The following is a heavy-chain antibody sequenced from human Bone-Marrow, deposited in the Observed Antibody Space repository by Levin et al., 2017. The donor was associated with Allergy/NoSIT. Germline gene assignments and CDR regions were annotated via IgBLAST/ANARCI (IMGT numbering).Heavy chain of an antibody. CDR1: GFTFNSYW. CDR2: IKEKGSET. Sequence: SGGSLRLSCAASGFTFNSYWMTWVRQAPGKGLEWVANIKEKGSETYYVDSVKGRFTISRDNAENSLNLQMNSLRAEDTAIYYCARVHYDIWSGYLTPDFWGPGTLVAVSS. D-gene: IGHD3-3*01. J-gene: IGHJ4*02. CDR3: ARVHYDIWSGYLTPDF. V-gene: IGHV3-7*01.